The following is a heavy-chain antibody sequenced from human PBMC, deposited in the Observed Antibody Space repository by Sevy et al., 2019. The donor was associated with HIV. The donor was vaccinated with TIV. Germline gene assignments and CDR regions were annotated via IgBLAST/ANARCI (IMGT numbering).Heavy chain of an antibody. Sequence: GGSLRLSCAASEFTFSDYYMSWIRQAPGKGLEWISHISGSGSTIYHADSVKGRFTISRDNAKNSLYLQMNSLRAEDTAVYYCARIKGDYDTSGYYASWYHHGMDVWGQGTTVTVSS. D-gene: IGHD3-22*01. CDR2: ISGSGSTI. CDR3: ARIKGDYDTSGYYASWYHHGMDV. V-gene: IGHV3-11*04. CDR1: EFTFSDYY. J-gene: IGHJ6*02.